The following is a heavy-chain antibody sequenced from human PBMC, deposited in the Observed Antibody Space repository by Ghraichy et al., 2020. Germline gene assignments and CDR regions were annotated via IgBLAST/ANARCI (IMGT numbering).Heavy chain of an antibody. D-gene: IGHD6-19*01. Sequence: GGSLRLSCAASGFTFSSYWMHWVRQAPGKGLVWVSRIKSDGSITAYADSVKGRFTISRDNAKNTLYLQMNSLPAEDTAVYYCARDRYSSGDSWGQGTLVTVSS. CDR1: GFTFSSYW. J-gene: IGHJ5*02. CDR2: IKSDGSIT. CDR3: ARDRYSSGDS. V-gene: IGHV3-74*01.